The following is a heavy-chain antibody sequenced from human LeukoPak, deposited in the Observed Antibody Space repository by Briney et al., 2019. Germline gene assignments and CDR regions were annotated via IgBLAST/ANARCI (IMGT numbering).Heavy chain of an antibody. CDR1: GGSISGYY. Sequence: SETLSLTCTVSGGSISGYYWSWIRQPAGKGLEWIGRIYSSGSTNYNPSLKSRATMSVDTSKNQFSLKLSSVTAADTAVYYCARVGRYGSGSYGPWGAFHIWGQGIMVTVSS. V-gene: IGHV4-4*07. D-gene: IGHD3-10*01. CDR2: IYSSGST. J-gene: IGHJ3*02. CDR3: ARVGRYGSGSYGPWGAFHI.